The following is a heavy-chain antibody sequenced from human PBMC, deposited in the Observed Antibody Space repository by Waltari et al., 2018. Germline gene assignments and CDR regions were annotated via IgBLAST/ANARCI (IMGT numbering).Heavy chain of an antibody. Sequence: SLTCAISGDTVSSNSAAWNWIRQSPSRGLEWLGRTYYKSKWYNDYAVSVKSRITINPDTSKNQFSLQLNSVTPEDTAVYYCGRDRITGTHRGMDVWGQGTTVTVSS. J-gene: IGHJ6*02. CDR3: GRDRITGTHRGMDV. D-gene: IGHD1-20*01. CDR1: GDTVSSNSAA. V-gene: IGHV6-1*01. CDR2: TYYKSKWYN.